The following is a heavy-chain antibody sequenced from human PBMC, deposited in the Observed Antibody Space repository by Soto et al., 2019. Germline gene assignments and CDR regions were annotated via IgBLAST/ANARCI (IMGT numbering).Heavy chain of an antibody. D-gene: IGHD2-15*01. V-gene: IGHV3-23*01. J-gene: IGHJ6*02. Sequence: GGSLRLSCAASGFTFSSYAMSWVRQAPGKGLEWVSAISGSGGSTYYADSGKGRFTISRDNSKNTLYLQMNSLRAEDTAVYYCAKRACSGGSCYSLDVWGQGTTVTVSS. CDR2: ISGSGGST. CDR1: GFTFSSYA. CDR3: AKRACSGGSCYSLDV.